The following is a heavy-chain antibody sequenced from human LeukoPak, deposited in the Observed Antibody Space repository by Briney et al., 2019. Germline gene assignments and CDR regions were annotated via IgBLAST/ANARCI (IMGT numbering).Heavy chain of an antibody. CDR1: GGSFSGYY. Sequence: SETLSLTCAVYGGSFSGYYWSRIRQPPGKGLEWIGEINHSGSTYYNPSLKSRVTISVDTSANQFSLKLTSVTAADAAVYYCARAREPLLYTYYFDYWGQGTLVTVSS. CDR3: ARAREPLLYTYYFDY. J-gene: IGHJ4*02. V-gene: IGHV4-34*01. CDR2: INHSGST. D-gene: IGHD2-2*02.